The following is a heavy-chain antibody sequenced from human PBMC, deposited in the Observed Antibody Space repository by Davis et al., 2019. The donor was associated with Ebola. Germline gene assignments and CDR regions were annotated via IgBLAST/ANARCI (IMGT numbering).Heavy chain of an antibody. Sequence: GESLKISCAASGFTFSSYAMHWVRQAPGKGLEWVAVIWYDGSNKYYADSVKGRFTISRDNSKNTLYLQMNSLRAEDTAVYYCARALWLGGSVDYWGQGTLVTVSS. CDR2: IWYDGSNK. CDR1: GFTFSSYA. J-gene: IGHJ4*02. V-gene: IGHV3-33*08. CDR3: ARALWLGGSVDY. D-gene: IGHD5-18*01.